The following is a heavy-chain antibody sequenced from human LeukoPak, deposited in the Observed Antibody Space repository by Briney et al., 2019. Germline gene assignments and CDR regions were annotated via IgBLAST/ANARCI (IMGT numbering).Heavy chain of an antibody. CDR1: GFTLSSYS. Sequence: GPLRLSCAASGFTLSSYSMNWVRQAPGKGLEWVSFISNSGSHIYYADSLKGRFTISRDNARNSLYLQINSLRVEDTAVYYCARDTSGSYYIDYWAREPWSPSPQ. V-gene: IGHV3-21*01. J-gene: IGHJ4*02. D-gene: IGHD3-22*01. CDR3: ARDTSGSYYIDY. CDR2: ISNSGSHI.